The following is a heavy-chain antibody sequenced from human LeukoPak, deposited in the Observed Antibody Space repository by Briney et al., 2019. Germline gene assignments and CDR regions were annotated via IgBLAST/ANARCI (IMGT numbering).Heavy chain of an antibody. D-gene: IGHD6-13*01. CDR2: IYSGGST. V-gene: IGHV3-53*01. J-gene: IGHJ5*02. Sequence: TGGSLRLSCAASGFTVSSNYMSWVPQAPGKALEWVSVIYSGGSTYYADSVKGRFTISRDNSKNTLYLQMNSLRAEDTAVYYCAREFSDSSSWLGFDPWGQGTLVTVSS. CDR1: GFTVSSNY. CDR3: AREFSDSSSWLGFDP.